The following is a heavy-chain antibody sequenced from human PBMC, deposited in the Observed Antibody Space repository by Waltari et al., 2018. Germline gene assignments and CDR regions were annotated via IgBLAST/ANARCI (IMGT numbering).Heavy chain of an antibody. CDR2: IIPIFGTA. Sequence: QVQLVQSGAEVKKPGASVKVSCKASGYTFTSYYMHWVRQAPGQGLEWMGGIIPIFGTANYAQKFQGRVTITADKSTSTAYMELSSLRSEDTAVYYCARAYQGLVAFDIWGQGTMVTVSS. D-gene: IGHD2-2*01. CDR1: GYTFTSYY. J-gene: IGHJ3*02. V-gene: IGHV1-69*06. CDR3: ARAYQGLVAFDI.